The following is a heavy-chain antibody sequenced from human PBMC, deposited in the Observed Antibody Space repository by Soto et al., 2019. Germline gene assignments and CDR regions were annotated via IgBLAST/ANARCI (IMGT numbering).Heavy chain of an antibody. Sequence: GGSLRLSCAASGFTFRNYGMNWVRQAPGKGLEWVSYIGIGSSAKYYADSVKGRFTISRDNAKNSLYLQMNSLRAEDTAVYYCARDQLYYNDISGRPLNAFDVWGQGTMVT. V-gene: IGHV3-48*01. CDR3: ARDQLYYNDISGRPLNAFDV. CDR2: IGIGSSAK. D-gene: IGHD3-22*01. J-gene: IGHJ3*01. CDR1: GFTFRNYG.